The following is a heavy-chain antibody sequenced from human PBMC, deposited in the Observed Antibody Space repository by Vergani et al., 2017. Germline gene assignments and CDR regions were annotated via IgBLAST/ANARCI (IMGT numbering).Heavy chain of an antibody. D-gene: IGHD2-8*01. Sequence: QLQLQESGPGLVKPSETLSLTCTVSGGSISSSSYYWGWIRQPPGKGLEWIGSIYYSGSTYYNPSLKSRVTISVDTSKNQFSLKVSSVTAADTAVYSCARHGPEGRREMGWFDPWGQGTLVTVSS. CDR2: IYYSGST. V-gene: IGHV4-39*01. CDR3: ARHGPEGRREMGWFDP. J-gene: IGHJ5*02. CDR1: GGSISSSSYY.